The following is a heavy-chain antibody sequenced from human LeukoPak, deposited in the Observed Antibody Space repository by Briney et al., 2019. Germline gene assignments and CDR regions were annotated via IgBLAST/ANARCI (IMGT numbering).Heavy chain of an antibody. CDR1: GGSITGSSYY. J-gene: IGHJ6*03. CDR3: ARIPGWYYYMDV. D-gene: IGHD2-15*01. Sequence: SETLSLTCTVSGGSITGSSYYWGWVRQPPGKGLEWIGSVYYTGSTFYNPSLRSRVTISVDTSKSQFSLRLSSVTAADTAMYYCARIPGWYYYMDVWGKGTTVTVSS. CDR2: VYYTGST. V-gene: IGHV4-39*01.